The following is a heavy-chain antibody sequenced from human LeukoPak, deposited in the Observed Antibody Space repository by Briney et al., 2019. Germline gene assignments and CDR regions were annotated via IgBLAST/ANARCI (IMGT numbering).Heavy chain of an antibody. V-gene: IGHV4-59*08. CDR3: ARHVGYGYSYPGTYLDF. CDR1: GDSIRTYY. Sequence: PSETLSLTCIVSGDSIRTYYWSWIRQPPGKGLEWIGYIYYSGSTNYNPSLKSRVAISVDTSKNQFSPKLSSVTAADTAVYYCARHVGYGYSYPGTYLDFWGQGTLVTVSS. CDR2: IYYSGST. D-gene: IGHD5-18*01. J-gene: IGHJ4*02.